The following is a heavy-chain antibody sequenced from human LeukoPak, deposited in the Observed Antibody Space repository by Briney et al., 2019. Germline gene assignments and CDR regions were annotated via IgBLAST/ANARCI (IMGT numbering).Heavy chain of an antibody. CDR2: IKSKTDGETT. J-gene: IGHJ4*02. CDR3: TTDLGTYYHGSQRLIPIDY. CDR1: GFSFGDNW. Sequence: TGGSLRLSCVASGFSFGDNWMSWVRQAPGKGLEWIGRIKSKTDGETTNYAEPVRGRFTISRDDSKSAVYLQMNSLKIEDTAVYYCTTDLGTYYHGSQRLIPIDYWGQGTLVTVSS. D-gene: IGHD3-10*01. V-gene: IGHV3-15*01.